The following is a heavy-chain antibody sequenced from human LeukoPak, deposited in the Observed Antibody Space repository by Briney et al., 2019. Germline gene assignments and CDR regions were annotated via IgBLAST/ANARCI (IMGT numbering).Heavy chain of an antibody. D-gene: IGHD6-13*01. J-gene: IGHJ6*03. CDR1: GGTFSSYA. CDR2: IIPIFGTA. Sequence: GASVKVSCKASGGTFSSYAISWVRQAPGQGLEWMGGIIPIFGTANYAQKFQGRVTITADKSTSTAYMELSSLRSEDTAVYYCARDQAAAGIGYYYYYMDVWGKGTTVTVSS. V-gene: IGHV1-69*06. CDR3: ARDQAAAGIGYYYYYMDV.